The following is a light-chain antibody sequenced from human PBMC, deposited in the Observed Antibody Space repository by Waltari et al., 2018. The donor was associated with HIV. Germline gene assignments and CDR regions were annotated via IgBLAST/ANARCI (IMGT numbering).Light chain of an antibody. CDR2: DDD. CDR1: NIGSKR. Sequence: SYVLTQSPSVSVAPGQTAIITCGGNNIGSKRVHWYQQRPGQAPVTSIVDDDDRPSGIPERFSGSNSGDTATLSISRVEAGDEADYFCQVWDIITDEVIFGGGTKMTVL. V-gene: IGLV3-21*01. CDR3: QVWDIITDEVI. J-gene: IGLJ2*01.